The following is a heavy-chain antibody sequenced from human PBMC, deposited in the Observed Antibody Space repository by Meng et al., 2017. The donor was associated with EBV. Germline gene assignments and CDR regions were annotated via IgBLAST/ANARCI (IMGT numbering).Heavy chain of an antibody. CDR3: AHIIAARPFDY. D-gene: IGHD6-6*01. J-gene: IGHJ4*02. CDR2: IYWDDDK. V-gene: IGHV2-5*02. CDR1: GFSLSTRGVG. Sequence: TLKGPGPTLVKPTQTLTLTCPFSGFSLSTRGVGVGWIRQPPGKALEWLALIYWDDDKRYSPSLKSRLTITKDTSKNQVVLTMTNMDPVDAATYYCAHIIAARPFDYWGQGTLVTVSS.